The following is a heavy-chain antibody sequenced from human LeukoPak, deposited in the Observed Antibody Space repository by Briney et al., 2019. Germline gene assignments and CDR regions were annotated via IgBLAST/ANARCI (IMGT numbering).Heavy chain of an antibody. Sequence: SETLSLTCTVSGGSINYGSYYRNWIRQSAEKGLEWIGYIYYSGSTNYNPSLKSRVTISVDTSKNQFSLKLSSVTAADTAVYYCARGRLRGAAAWYYWGQGTLVTVSS. CDR3: ARGRLRGAAAWYY. D-gene: IGHD6-13*01. V-gene: IGHV4-61*10. CDR1: GGSINYGSYY. CDR2: IYYSGST. J-gene: IGHJ4*02.